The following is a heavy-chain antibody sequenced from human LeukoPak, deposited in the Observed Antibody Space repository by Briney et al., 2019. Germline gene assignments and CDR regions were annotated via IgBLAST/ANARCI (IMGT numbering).Heavy chain of an antibody. CDR3: ARDRDGSGWWLPFDY. V-gene: IGHV1-2*02. CDR1: GYTFTGHY. CDR2: INPNSGGT. D-gene: IGHD5-12*01. Sequence: GASVKVSCKASGYTFTGHYMHWVRQAPGQGLEWMGWINPNSGGTNYAQKFQGRVTMTRDTSISTAYMELSRLRSDDTAVYYCARDRDGSGWWLPFDYWGQGTLVTVSS. J-gene: IGHJ4*02.